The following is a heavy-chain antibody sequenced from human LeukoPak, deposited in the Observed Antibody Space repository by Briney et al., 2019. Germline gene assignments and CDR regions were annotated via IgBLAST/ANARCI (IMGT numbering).Heavy chain of an antibody. D-gene: IGHD3-22*01. CDR3: AKDIHYFGSSGVIDY. CDR1: GFTFISYW. Sequence: GSLRLSCAASGFTFISYWMNWARQAPGKGLEWVASINHNGNVNYYVDSVKGRFTISRDNSKNTLYLQMNSLRAEDTAVYYCAKDIHYFGSSGVIDYWGQGTLVTVSS. V-gene: IGHV3-7*03. J-gene: IGHJ4*02. CDR2: INHNGNVN.